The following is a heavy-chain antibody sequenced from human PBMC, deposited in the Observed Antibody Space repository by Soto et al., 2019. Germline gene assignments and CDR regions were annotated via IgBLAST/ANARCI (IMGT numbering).Heavy chain of an antibody. D-gene: IGHD1-26*01. CDR2: MSYDGGRT. V-gene: IGHV3-30*18. CDR3: AKTDWETSLATYYFDY. Sequence: QVQLVESGGGVVQPGTSLTLSCAASGFAFTRYAMHWVRQAPGKGLEWVAVMSYDGGRTIYADSVKCRFTISRYTSKSTLYLQMNSLTTEDAAVYYCAKTDWETSLATYYFDYWGLGTLVTVSS. J-gene: IGHJ4*02. CDR1: GFAFTRYA.